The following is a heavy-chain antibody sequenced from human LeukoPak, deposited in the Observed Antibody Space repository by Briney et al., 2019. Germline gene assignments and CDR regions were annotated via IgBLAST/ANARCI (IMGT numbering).Heavy chain of an antibody. Sequence: PSETLSLTCTVSGGSISSYYWSWIRQPPGKGLEWIGYIYTSGSTNYNPSLKSRVTISVDTSKNQFSLKLSSATAADTAVYYCARQGDSSSSELDYWGQGTLVTVSS. CDR2: IYTSGST. V-gene: IGHV4-4*09. CDR1: GGSISSYY. CDR3: ARQGDSSSSELDY. J-gene: IGHJ4*02. D-gene: IGHD6-6*01.